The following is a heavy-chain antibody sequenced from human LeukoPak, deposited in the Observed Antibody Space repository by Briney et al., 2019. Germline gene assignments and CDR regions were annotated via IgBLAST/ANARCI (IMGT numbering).Heavy chain of an antibody. CDR3: ARELGYCSGGSCYSAVDY. D-gene: IGHD2-15*01. CDR1: GFTFSSYS. V-gene: IGHV3-21*01. CDR2: ISSSSSYI. Sequence: GGSLRLSCAASGFTFSSYSMNWVRQAPGKGLEWASSISSSSSYIYYADSVKGRFTISRDNAKNSLYLQMNSLRAEDTAVYYCARELGYCSGGSCYSAVDYWGQGTLVTVSS. J-gene: IGHJ4*02.